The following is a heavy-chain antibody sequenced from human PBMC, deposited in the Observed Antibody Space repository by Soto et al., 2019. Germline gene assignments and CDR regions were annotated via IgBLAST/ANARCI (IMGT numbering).Heavy chain of an antibody. J-gene: IGHJ6*02. V-gene: IGHV4-30-4*01. CDR3: ARDRAKWKDYYYYGMDV. D-gene: IGHD1-20*01. CDR2: IYYSGST. Sequence: QVQLQESGPGLVKPSQTLSLTCTVSGGSISSGDDFWTWIRQPPGKGLEWIGYIYYSGSTYYNPSLKRRLTRSVDTSKNQCSLKLSSVTAADTAVYYCARDRAKWKDYYYYGMDVWGQGTTVTVSS. CDR1: GGSISSGDDF.